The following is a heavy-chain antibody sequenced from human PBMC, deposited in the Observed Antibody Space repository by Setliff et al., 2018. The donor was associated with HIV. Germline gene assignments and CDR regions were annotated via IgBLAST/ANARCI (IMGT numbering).Heavy chain of an antibody. J-gene: IGHJ4*02. V-gene: IGHV1-2*06. CDR1: GYTFTNYY. CDR2: INPNSGGT. Sequence: ASVKVSCKASGYTFTNYYMHWVRQAPGQGLEWMGRINPNSGGTNYAQKFQGRVTMTRDTSISTAYLELSRLKSDDTAVYYCARTVEMATPFDYWGQGTLVTVS. D-gene: IGHD5-12*01. CDR3: ARTVEMATPFDY.